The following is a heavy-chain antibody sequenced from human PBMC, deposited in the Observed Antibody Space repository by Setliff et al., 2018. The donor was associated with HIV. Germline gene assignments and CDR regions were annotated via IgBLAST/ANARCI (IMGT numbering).Heavy chain of an antibody. D-gene: IGHD3-10*01. CDR2: INSGTGNT. CDR3: SRSGVPPYYYYGMDV. J-gene: IGHJ6*02. Sequence: ASVKVSCKASGFIFTNYGIHWVRQAPGHSLEWMGFINSGTGNTIYSQKFQGRVTFSRDTSASTAYMELSSLRSEDTAVYYCSRSGVPPYYYYGMDVWGQGTTVTVSS. V-gene: IGHV1-3*01. CDR1: GFIFTNYG.